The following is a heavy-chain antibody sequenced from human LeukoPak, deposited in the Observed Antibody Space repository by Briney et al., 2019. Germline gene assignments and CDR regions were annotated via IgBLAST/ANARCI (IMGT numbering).Heavy chain of an antibody. D-gene: IGHD3-16*01. V-gene: IGHV3-7*01. J-gene: IGHJ5*02. CDR2: INEDGSEQ. Sequence: GGSLRLSCAASGFIFKKYWMTWVRQAPGKGLEWVANINEDGSEQKYVDSVKGRFTISRDNAKSSVYLQMNSLRGEDTAVYYCASGTYEGVGSWGQGTLVTVSS. CDR3: ASGTYEGVGS. CDR1: GFIFKKYW.